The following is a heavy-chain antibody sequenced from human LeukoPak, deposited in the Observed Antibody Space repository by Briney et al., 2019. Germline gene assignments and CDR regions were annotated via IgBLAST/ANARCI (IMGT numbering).Heavy chain of an antibody. Sequence: ASVKVSCKASGYTFTGYYMHWVRQAPGQGLEWMGWINPNSGGTNYAQKFQGRVTMTRDTSISTAYMELSRLRSDDTAVYYCARGASLDDSRGDDYWGQGTLVTVSS. CDR1: GYTFTGYY. CDR2: INPNSGGT. V-gene: IGHV1-2*02. J-gene: IGHJ4*02. D-gene: IGHD3-22*01. CDR3: ARGASLDDSRGDDY.